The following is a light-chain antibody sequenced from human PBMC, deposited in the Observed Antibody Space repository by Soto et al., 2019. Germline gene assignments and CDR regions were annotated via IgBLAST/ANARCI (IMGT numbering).Light chain of an antibody. J-gene: IGKJ1*01. Sequence: EIVLTQSPGTLSLSPGERATLSCRASQSVSSSYLAWYQQKPGQAPRLLIYGASSRATGIPDRFSGSGSGTDFTLTISRLEPEDFAGYYCQQYGRGTFGQGTKVEIK. CDR2: GAS. V-gene: IGKV3-20*01. CDR3: QQYGRGT. CDR1: QSVSSSY.